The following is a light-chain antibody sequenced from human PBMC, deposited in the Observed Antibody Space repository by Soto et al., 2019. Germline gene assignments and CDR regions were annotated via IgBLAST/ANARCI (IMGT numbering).Light chain of an antibody. Sequence: QSALTQPASVSGSPGQSITISCTRSSSDVDGYKFVSWYQLHPGKVPHLMIYDVSHRPSGVSDLFSGSNSGNTASLTISGLQAEDEADYYGRSYTSITTLVFGTGTKLTVL. V-gene: IGLV2-14*01. CDR3: RSYTSITTLV. CDR2: DVS. CDR1: SSDVDGYKF. J-gene: IGLJ1*01.